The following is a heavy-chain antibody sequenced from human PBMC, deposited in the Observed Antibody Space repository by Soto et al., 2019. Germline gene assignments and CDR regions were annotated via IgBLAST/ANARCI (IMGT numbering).Heavy chain of an antibody. CDR1: GGSISSYY. J-gene: IGHJ4*02. D-gene: IGHD3-22*01. Sequence: QVQLQESGPGLVKPSETLSLTCTVSGGSISSYYWSWIRQPPGKGLEWIGYIYYSGSTNYNPSLKSRVTISVDTSKNQFHLKLSSVTAADTAVYYCARVTDYYDSCGYYDYWGQGTLVTVSS. CDR3: ARVTDYYDSCGYYDY. V-gene: IGHV4-59*01. CDR2: IYYSGST.